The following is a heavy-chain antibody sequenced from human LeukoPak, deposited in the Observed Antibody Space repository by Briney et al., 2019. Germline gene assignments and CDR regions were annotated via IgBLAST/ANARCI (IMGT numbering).Heavy chain of an antibody. D-gene: IGHD3-22*01. Sequence: PSETLSLTCAVYGGSFSGYYWSWIRQPPGKGLEWIGEINHSGSTNYNPSLKSRVTISVDTSKNQFSLKLSSVTAADTAVYYCAVGDYYDSSGYYYYYGMDVWGQGTTVTVSS. CDR1: GGSFSGYY. J-gene: IGHJ6*02. CDR2: INHSGST. V-gene: IGHV4-34*01. CDR3: AVGDYYDSSGYYYYYGMDV.